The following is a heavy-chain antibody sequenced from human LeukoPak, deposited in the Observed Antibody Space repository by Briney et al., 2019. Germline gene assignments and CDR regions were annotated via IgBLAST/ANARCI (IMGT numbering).Heavy chain of an antibody. CDR2: IYYSGST. Sequence: PSETLSLTCTVSGGSISSYYWGWIRQPPGKGLEWIGSIYYSGSTYYNPSLKSRVTISVDTSKNQFSLKLSSVTAADTAVYYCARSQIRYSSGWYGGWFDPWGQGTLVTVSS. V-gene: IGHV4-39*07. D-gene: IGHD6-19*01. CDR1: GGSISSYY. CDR3: ARSQIRYSSGWYGGWFDP. J-gene: IGHJ5*02.